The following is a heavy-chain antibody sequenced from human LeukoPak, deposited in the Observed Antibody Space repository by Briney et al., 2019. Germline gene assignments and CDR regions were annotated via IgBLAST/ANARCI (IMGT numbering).Heavy chain of an antibody. CDR1: GFTFSSYA. D-gene: IGHD4-17*01. J-gene: IGHJ4*02. V-gene: IGHV3-23*01. Sequence: GASLRLSCAASGFTFSSYAMSWVRQAPGKGLEWVSAISGSGGSTYYADSVKGRFTISRDNSKNTLYLQMNSLRAEDTAVHYCAKDHFADYGDYVGFFGYWGQGALVTVSS. CDR2: ISGSGGST. CDR3: AKDHFADYGDYVGFFGY.